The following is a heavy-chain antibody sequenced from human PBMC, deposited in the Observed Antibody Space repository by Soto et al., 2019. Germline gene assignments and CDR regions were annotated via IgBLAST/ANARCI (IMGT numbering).Heavy chain of an antibody. V-gene: IGHV4-30-4*01. Sequence: QVQLQESGPGLVKPSQTLSLSCTVSGDSITGGDVYWSWIRQSPGKALEWIAHISYGGYKFYNPSLKSRVTMSVDTSRNQVSLKLSSVTAADTAGYYCATVNGSFWSFFDNWGQGTLVAVSS. D-gene: IGHD2-8*01. CDR3: ATVNGSFWSFFDN. CDR1: GDSITGGDVY. CDR2: ISYGGYK. J-gene: IGHJ4*02.